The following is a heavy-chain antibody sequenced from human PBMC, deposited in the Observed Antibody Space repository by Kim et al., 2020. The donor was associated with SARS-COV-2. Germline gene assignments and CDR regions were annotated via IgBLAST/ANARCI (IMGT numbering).Heavy chain of an antibody. V-gene: IGHV3-30-3*01. D-gene: IGHD6-13*01. Sequence: GGSLRLSCAASGFTFSSYAMHWVCQAPGKGLEWVAVISYDGSNKYYADSVKGRFTISRDNSKNTLYLQMNSLRAEDTAVYYCARDFQKEVAAAGIYYYG. CDR3: ARDFQKEVAAAGIYYYG. CDR2: ISYDGSNK. CDR1: GFTFSSYA. J-gene: IGHJ6*01.